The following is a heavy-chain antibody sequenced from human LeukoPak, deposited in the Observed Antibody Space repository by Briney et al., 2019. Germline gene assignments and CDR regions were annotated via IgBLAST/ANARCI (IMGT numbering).Heavy chain of an antibody. D-gene: IGHD3-22*01. CDR1: GFNFNNHT. V-gene: IGHV3-66*01. J-gene: IGHJ4*02. Sequence: GGSLRLSCAASGFNFNNHTMHWVRHLPGKGPEWVSVIYSGGSTYYADSVKGRFTISRDNSKNTLYLQMNSLRAEDTAVYYCAREAYDSSGYYFDYWGQGTLVTVSS. CDR2: IYSGGST. CDR3: AREAYDSSGYYFDY.